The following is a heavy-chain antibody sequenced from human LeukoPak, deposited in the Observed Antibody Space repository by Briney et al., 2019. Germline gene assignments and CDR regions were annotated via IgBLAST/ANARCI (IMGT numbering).Heavy chain of an antibody. CDR3: ARGYCSSTSCYAVDY. CDR1: GYTFSDYY. D-gene: IGHD2-2*01. CDR2: ISAYNGNT. V-gene: IGHV1-18*04. J-gene: IGHJ4*02. Sequence: ASVKVSCKASGYTFSDYYIHWVRQAPGQGLEWMGWISAYNGNTNYAQKLQGRVTMTTDTSTSTAYMELRSLRSDDTAVYYCARGYCSSTSCYAVDYWGQGTLVTVSS.